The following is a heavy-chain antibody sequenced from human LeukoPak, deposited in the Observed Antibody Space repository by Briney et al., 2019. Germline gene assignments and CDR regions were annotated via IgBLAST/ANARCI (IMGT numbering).Heavy chain of an antibody. Sequence: GGSLRLSCAASGFTFNGYWMSWVRRAPGKGLEWVANIKEDGSAQYYVGSVKGRFTISRDNAKNSLYLQMNSLRAEDTAVYYCARESVPAALVGSAFDIWGQGTMVTVSS. D-gene: IGHD2-2*01. CDR2: IKEDGSAQ. J-gene: IGHJ3*02. V-gene: IGHV3-7*01. CDR3: ARESVPAALVGSAFDI. CDR1: GFTFNGYW.